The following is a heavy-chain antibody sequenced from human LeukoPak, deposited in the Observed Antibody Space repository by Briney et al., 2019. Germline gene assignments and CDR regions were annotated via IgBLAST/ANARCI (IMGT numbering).Heavy chain of an antibody. CDR3: VKDRGRRGAALVIDY. Sequence: GGSLRLSCVASGFIFGDYVMHWVRQGPGKGLEWVAGVSWNGGIIGYGDSVKGRFTISRDNAKNSVYLDMNSLRVEDTALYYCVKDRGRRGAALVIDYCGQGTMVTVSS. V-gene: IGHV3-9*01. D-gene: IGHD5-18*01. J-gene: IGHJ4*02. CDR1: GFIFGDYV. CDR2: VSWNGGII.